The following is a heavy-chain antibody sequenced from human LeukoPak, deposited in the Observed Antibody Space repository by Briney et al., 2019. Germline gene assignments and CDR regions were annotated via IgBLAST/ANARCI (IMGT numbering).Heavy chain of an antibody. V-gene: IGHV1-18*01. CDR3: ARDLADYYDSSGYFL. J-gene: IGHJ4*02. CDR2: ISAYNGNT. CDR1: GYTFTSYG. Sequence: GSVKVSCKASGYTFTSYGISWVRQAPGQGLEGMGWISAYNGNTNYAQKFQGRVTMTRDTYISTAYMELSRLRSDDTAVYYCARDLADYYDSSGYFLWGQGTLVTVSS. D-gene: IGHD3-22*01.